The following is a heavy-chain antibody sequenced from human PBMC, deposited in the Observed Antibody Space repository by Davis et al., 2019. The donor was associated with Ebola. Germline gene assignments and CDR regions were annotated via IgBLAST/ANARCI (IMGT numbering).Heavy chain of an antibody. CDR2: IWYDGSDR. V-gene: IGHV3-33*01. CDR1: GFTFGNYG. J-gene: IGHJ4*02. Sequence: LSLTCAASGFTFGNYGMHWVRQAPGNGPEWVAVIWYDGSDRYHSDSVKGRFTISRDDAKKSVYLHMNYVRAEDTAMYYCARDAVYDYVWGSNFDYWGQGTLVTVSS. CDR3: ARDAVYDYVWGSNFDY. D-gene: IGHD3-16*01.